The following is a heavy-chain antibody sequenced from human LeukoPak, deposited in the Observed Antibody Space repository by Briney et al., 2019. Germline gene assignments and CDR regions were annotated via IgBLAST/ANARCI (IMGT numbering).Heavy chain of an antibody. V-gene: IGHV3-7*03. Sequence: PGRSLRLSCAASGFTFSSYAMHWVRQAPGKGLEWVANIKQDGSEKYYVDSVKGRFTISKDNAKSSLYLQMDSLRAEDTAVYYCARASPPGYSSSWYDYWGQGALVTVSS. CDR2: IKQDGSEK. CDR1: GFTFSSYA. J-gene: IGHJ4*02. D-gene: IGHD6-13*01. CDR3: ARASPPGYSSSWYDY.